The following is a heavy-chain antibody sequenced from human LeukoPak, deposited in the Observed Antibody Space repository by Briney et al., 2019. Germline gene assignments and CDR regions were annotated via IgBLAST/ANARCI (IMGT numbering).Heavy chain of an antibody. D-gene: IGHD6-13*01. CDR1: GYTFTSYY. J-gene: IGHJ4*02. CDR3: ARDQSEIAAAGLYFDY. Sequence: ASVKVSCTASGYTFTSYYMHWVRQAPGQGLEWMGIINPSGGSTSYAQKFQGRVTMTRDTSTSTVYMELSGLRSEDTAVYYCARDQSEIAAAGLYFDYWGQGTLVTVSS. V-gene: IGHV1-46*01. CDR2: INPSGGST.